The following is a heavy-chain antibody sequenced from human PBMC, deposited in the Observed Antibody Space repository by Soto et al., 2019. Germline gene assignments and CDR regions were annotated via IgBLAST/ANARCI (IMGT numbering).Heavy chain of an antibody. CDR2: IIPILGIA. CDR1: GGTFSSYT. J-gene: IGHJ4*02. CDR3: ARAGIAAAGPLYY. D-gene: IGHD6-13*01. Sequence: GASVKVSCKASGGTFSSYTISWVRQAPGQGLEWMGRIIPILGIANYAQKFQGRVTITADKSTSTAYMELSSLRSEDTAVYYCARAGIAAAGPLYYWGQGTLVTVSS. V-gene: IGHV1-69*02.